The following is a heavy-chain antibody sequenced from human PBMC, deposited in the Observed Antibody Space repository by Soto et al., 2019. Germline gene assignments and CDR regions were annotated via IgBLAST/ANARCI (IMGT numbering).Heavy chain of an antibody. J-gene: IGHJ4*02. D-gene: IGHD1-26*01. CDR3: ASPTSGSFFEFDY. CDR1: GGSIGSTSYY. CDR2: IYYSGST. Sequence: QLQLQESGPGLVKPSETLSLTCTVSGGSIGSTSYYWGWIRQPPGKGLEWIGNIYYSGSTYYNPSLKSRVTISVDTSKNQFFLRLSSVTAADTAVYFCASPTSGSFFEFDYWGLGTLVTVSS. V-gene: IGHV4-39*01.